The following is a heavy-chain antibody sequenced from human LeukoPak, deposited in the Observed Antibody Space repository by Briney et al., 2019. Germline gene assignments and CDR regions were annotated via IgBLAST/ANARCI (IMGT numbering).Heavy chain of an antibody. J-gene: IGHJ4*02. CDR3: ARDSGTEYSSSYYFDY. CDR2: ISYDGSNK. D-gene: IGHD6-6*01. CDR1: GFTFSSYA. V-gene: IGHV3-30-3*01. Sequence: GGSLRLSCAASGFTFSSYAMHWVRQAPGKGLEWVAVISYDGSNKYYADSVKGRFTISRDNSMNTLYLQMNSLRAEDTAVYYCARDSGTEYSSSYYFDYWGQGTLVTVSS.